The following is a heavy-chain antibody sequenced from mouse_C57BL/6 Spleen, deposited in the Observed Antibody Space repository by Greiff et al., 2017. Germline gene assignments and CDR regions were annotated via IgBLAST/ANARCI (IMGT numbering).Heavy chain of an antibody. CDR1: GYTFTSYG. CDR2: IYPRSGNT. CDR3: AAGDYYGSSYWYCDV. V-gene: IGHV1-81*01. Sequence: VQLQQSGAELARPGASVKLSCKASGYTFTSYGISWVKQRTGQGLEWIGEIYPRSGNTYYNEKFKGKATLTADKSSSTAYMELRSLTSEDSAVYFCAAGDYYGSSYWYCDVWGTGTTVTVSS. D-gene: IGHD1-1*01. J-gene: IGHJ1*03.